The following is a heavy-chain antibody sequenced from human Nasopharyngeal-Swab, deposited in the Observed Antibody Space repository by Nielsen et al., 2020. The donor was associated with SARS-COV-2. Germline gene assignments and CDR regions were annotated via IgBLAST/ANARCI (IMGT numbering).Heavy chain of an antibody. Sequence: SVKVSCKASGGTFSSYAISWVRQAPGQGLEWMGRIIPILGIANYAQKFQGRVTITADKSTSTAYMELSSLRSEDTAVYYCAVALYDYYYYGMTSGAKGPRSPSP. V-gene: IGHV1-69*04. CDR2: IIPILGIA. J-gene: IGHJ6*02. D-gene: IGHD2-15*01. CDR1: GGTFSSYA. CDR3: AVALYDYYYYGMTS.